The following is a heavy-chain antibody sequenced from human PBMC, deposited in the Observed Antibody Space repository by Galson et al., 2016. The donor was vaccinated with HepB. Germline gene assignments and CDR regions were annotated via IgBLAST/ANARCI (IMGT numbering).Heavy chain of an antibody. CDR3: ARDGNAFKFDF. Sequence: SVTVSCKAFGYSLTTYYMQWVRQAPGQGLEWLATISPSGDTTNYAPTFQGRVSVTRDTSTSTVYLELSSLRSEDTAIYFCARDGNAFKFDFWGQGTLVTVSS. J-gene: IGHJ4*02. D-gene: IGHD1-1*01. V-gene: IGHV1-46*01. CDR2: ISPSGDTT. CDR1: GYSLTTYY.